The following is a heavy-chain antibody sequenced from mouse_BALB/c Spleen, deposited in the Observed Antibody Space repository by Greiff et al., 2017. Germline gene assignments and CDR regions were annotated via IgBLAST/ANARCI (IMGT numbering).Heavy chain of an antibody. J-gene: IGHJ4*01. D-gene: IGHD2-3*01. CDR3: ARSGDGYIYAMDY. V-gene: IGHV1S56*01. CDR1: GYTFTSYY. CDR2: IYPGNVNT. Sequence: QVQLQQSGPELVKPGASVRISCKASGYTFTSYYIHWVKQRPGQGLEWIGWIYPGNVNTKYNEKFKGKATLTADKSSSTAYMQLSSLTSEDSAVYFCARSGDGYIYAMDYWGQGTSVTVSS.